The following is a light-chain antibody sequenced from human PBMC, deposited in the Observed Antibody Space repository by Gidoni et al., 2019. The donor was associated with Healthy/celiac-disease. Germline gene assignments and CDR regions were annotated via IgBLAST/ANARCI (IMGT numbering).Light chain of an antibody. CDR1: QSISSY. CDR2: AAS. Sequence: DIQMTQYPSSLSASVGDRVTITCRASQSISSYLNWYQQKPGKAPKLLIYAASSLQSGVPSRFSGSGSGTDFTLTISSLQPEDVATYYCQQSYSTPPVTFGQGTRLEIK. J-gene: IGKJ5*01. CDR3: QQSYSTPPVT. V-gene: IGKV1-39*01.